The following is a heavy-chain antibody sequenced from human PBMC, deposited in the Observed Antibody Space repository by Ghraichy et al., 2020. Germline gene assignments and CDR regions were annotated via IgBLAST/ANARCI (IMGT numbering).Heavy chain of an antibody. D-gene: IGHD1-26*01. CDR3: ARDLSRRYSGSVYFDY. Sequence: ASVKVSCKASGYTFTSYGISWVRQAPGQGLEWMGWISAYNGNTNYAQKLQGRVTMTTDTSTSTAYMELRSLRSDDTAVYYCARDLSRRYSGSVYFDYWGQGTLVTVSS. J-gene: IGHJ4*02. CDR1: GYTFTSYG. V-gene: IGHV1-18*01. CDR2: ISAYNGNT.